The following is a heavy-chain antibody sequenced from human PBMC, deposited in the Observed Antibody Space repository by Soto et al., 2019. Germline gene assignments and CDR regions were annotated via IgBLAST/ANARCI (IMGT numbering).Heavy chain of an antibody. CDR3: AKGPEYDILTGCDY. Sequence: EVQLLESGGGFVQPGESLRLSCAASGFTFSLSAMSWVRQAPGRGLDWVSSLSGGGSTTDYADSVKGRFTISRDNSKNTVHLQMSSLRVEDTAVYYCAKGPEYDILTGCDYWGQGALVTVSS. J-gene: IGHJ4*02. CDR2: LSGGGSTT. D-gene: IGHD3-9*01. V-gene: IGHV3-23*01. CDR1: GFTFSLSA.